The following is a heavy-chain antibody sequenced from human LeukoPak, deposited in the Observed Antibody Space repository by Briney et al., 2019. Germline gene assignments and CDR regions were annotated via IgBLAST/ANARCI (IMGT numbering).Heavy chain of an antibody. CDR3: ARAAGPGSYLYYFDY. Sequence: ASVKVPCKASGYTFTGYYMHWVRQAPGQGLEWMGWINPNSGGTNYAQKFQGRVTMTRDTSISTAYMELSRLRSDDTAVYYCARAAGPGSYLYYFDYWGQGTLVTVSS. D-gene: IGHD3-10*01. CDR1: GYTFTGYY. V-gene: IGHV1-2*02. CDR2: INPNSGGT. J-gene: IGHJ4*02.